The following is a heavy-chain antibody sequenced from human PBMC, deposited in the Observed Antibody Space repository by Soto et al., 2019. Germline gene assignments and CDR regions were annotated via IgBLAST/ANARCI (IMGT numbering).Heavy chain of an antibody. D-gene: IGHD3-10*01. CDR1: GFTFGSYA. CDR3: ARGKNYYGSGSYYTEDYYFDX. V-gene: IGHV3-30-3*01. Sequence: GGSLRLSFAASGFTFGSYAMHWVRQAPGKGLEWVSVISYDGSNKYYAYSVKGRFTISRDNSKNTLYLQMNSLRAEDTAVYYCARGKNYYGSGSYYTEDYYFDXWGQPPLVTVSX. CDR2: ISYDGSNK. J-gene: IGHJ4*02.